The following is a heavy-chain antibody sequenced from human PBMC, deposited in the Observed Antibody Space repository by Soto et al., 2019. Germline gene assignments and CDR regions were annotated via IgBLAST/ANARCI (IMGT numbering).Heavy chain of an antibody. J-gene: IGHJ4*02. D-gene: IGHD1-26*01. V-gene: IGHV4-4*07. Sequence: WETLSLTCTVSGDSMTKYYWSWIRQPAGKGLKRIGRIYTSGSTNYNPSLKSRVTMSIDTSNNHFSLDLKSVTAADTAVYYCARTVGAAYYFDFWGQGALVT. CDR1: GDSMTKYY. CDR3: ARTVGAAYYFDF. CDR2: IYTSGST.